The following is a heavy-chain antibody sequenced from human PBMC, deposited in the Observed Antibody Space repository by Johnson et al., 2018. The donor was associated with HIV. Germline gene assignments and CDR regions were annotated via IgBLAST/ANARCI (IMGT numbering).Heavy chain of an antibody. CDR3: ARALGLEVCAFDI. D-gene: IGHD2-8*01. CDR2: ISGSGGST. V-gene: IGHV3-23*04. Sequence: EVQLVESGGGLVQPGGSLRLSCAASGFTFTYYAMSWVRQAPGKGLEWVSGISGSGGSTYYADSVKGRFTISRDNSKNTLFLQMNSLRAEDTAVYYCARALGLEVCAFDIWGQGTMVTVSS. J-gene: IGHJ3*02. CDR1: GFTFTYYA.